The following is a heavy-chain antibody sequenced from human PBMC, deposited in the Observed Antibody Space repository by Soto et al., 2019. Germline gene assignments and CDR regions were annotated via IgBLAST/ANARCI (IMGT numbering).Heavy chain of an antibody. CDR3: AKVPPDDYSTYFDY. V-gene: IGHV3-30*18. J-gene: IGHJ4*02. D-gene: IGHD4-4*01. Sequence: PGGSLRLSCAASGFTFSSYGMHWVRQAPGKGLEWVAVISYDGSNKYYADSVKGRFTISRDNSKNTLYLQMNSLRAEDTAVYYCAKVPPDDYSTYFDYWGQGTLVTVSS. CDR2: ISYDGSNK. CDR1: GFTFSSYG.